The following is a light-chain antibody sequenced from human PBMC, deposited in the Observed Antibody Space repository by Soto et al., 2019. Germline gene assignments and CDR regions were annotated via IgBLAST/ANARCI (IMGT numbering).Light chain of an antibody. CDR2: GAS. Sequence: EIVMTQSPATLSVSPGVRATLSCRASQSVSSKLAWYQQKPGQAPRLLIYGASTRATGVPARFSGSGSGTEFTLTISSLQSEDFAVYYCQQYNNWPLYTFGQGTKLELK. J-gene: IGKJ2*01. CDR1: QSVSSK. CDR3: QQYNNWPLYT. V-gene: IGKV3-15*01.